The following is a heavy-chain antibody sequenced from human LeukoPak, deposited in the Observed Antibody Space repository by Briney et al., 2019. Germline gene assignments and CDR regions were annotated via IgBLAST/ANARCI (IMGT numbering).Heavy chain of an antibody. CDR3: VNERGGFHY. D-gene: IGHD3-16*01. Sequence: PGGSLRLSCAASGFTFSSYVMNWVRQAPGKGLEWVSAISGSGGGTYYRDSVKGRFTISRDNSKNTLSLQMNSLRAEDTALYYCVNERGGFHYRGQGTLVTVSS. CDR1: GFTFSSYV. J-gene: IGHJ4*02. CDR2: ISGSGGGT. V-gene: IGHV3-23*01.